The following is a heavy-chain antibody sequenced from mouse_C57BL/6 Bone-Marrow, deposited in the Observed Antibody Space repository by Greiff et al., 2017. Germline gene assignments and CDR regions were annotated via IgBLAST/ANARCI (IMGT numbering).Heavy chain of an antibody. D-gene: IGHD1-1*01. CDR1: GFSFSSYT. V-gene: IGHV5-9*01. J-gene: IGHJ1*03. CDR2: ISGGGGNT. Sequence: VQLKESGGGLVKPGGSLKLSCAASGFSFSSYTMSWVRQTQVTRLTWVAAISGGGGNTYYPDRGQGRFTISRDNDKSNLYLQMSSLRSEDTALYYCSRQVTTVLATKYFDVWGTGTTVTVSS. CDR3: SRQVTTVLATKYFDV.